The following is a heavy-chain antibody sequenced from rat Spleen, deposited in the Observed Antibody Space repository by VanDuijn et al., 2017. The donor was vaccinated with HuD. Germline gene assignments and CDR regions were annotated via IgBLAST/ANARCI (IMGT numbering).Heavy chain of an antibody. D-gene: IGHD2-3*01. J-gene: IGHJ2*01. CDR1: ELTFNNYW. Sequence: EVQLVESDGGLVQPGRSLKLSCAASELTFNNYWMTWIRQAPGKGLEWVATISYDGSSTYYRDSVKGRFTLSRDAAKSTLYLQMDSLRSEDTATYYCAREADIPFHYFDYWGQGVMVTVSS. CDR2: ISYDGSST. CDR3: AREADIPFHYFDY. V-gene: IGHV5-29*01.